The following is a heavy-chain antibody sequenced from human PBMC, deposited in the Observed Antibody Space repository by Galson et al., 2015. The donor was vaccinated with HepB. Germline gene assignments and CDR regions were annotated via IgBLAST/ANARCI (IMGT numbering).Heavy chain of an antibody. V-gene: IGHV3-23*01. CDR2: ISGSGGST. Sequence: SLRLSCAASGFTFSSYTMSWVRQAPGKGLEWVSAISGSGGSTYYADSVKGRFTISRDNSKNTLYLQMNSLRAEDTAVYYCANGLGVVAATSDYWGQGTLVTVSS. D-gene: IGHD2-15*01. CDR1: GFTFSSYT. CDR3: ANGLGVVAATSDY. J-gene: IGHJ4*02.